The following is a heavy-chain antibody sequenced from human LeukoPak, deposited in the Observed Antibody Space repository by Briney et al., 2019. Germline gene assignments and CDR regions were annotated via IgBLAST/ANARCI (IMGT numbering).Heavy chain of an antibody. CDR3: ARENSYYDSSGYYYGSGYFDY. J-gene: IGHJ4*02. D-gene: IGHD3-22*01. CDR1: GGSISSGSYY. V-gene: IGHV4-61*03. CDR2: IYYSGST. Sequence: SQTLSLTCTVSGGSISSGSYYWSWIRQPPGKGLEWIGYIYYSGSTNYNPSLQSRVTISVDTSKNHFSLRLSSVTAADTAVYYCARENSYYDSSGYYYGSGYFDYWGQGTLVTVSS.